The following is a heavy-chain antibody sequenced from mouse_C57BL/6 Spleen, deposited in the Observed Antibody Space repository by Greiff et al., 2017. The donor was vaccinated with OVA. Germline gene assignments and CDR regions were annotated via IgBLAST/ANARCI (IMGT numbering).Heavy chain of an antibody. CDR2: ISDGGSYT. CDR3: ARDRFITTVMDY. Sequence: VKLVESGGGLVKPGGSLKLSCAASGFTFSSYAMSWVRQTPEKRLEWVATISDGGSYTYYPDNVKGRFTISRDNAKNNLYLQMSHLKSEDTAMYYCARDRFITTVMDYWGQGTSVTVSS. V-gene: IGHV5-4*01. CDR1: GFTFSSYA. D-gene: IGHD1-1*01. J-gene: IGHJ4*01.